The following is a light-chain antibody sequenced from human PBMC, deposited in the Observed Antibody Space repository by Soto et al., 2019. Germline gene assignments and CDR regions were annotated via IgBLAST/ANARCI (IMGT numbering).Light chain of an antibody. V-gene: IGKV3-20*01. J-gene: IGKJ4*01. CDR1: QSVVNNY. CDR3: QQYGTSPLT. CDR2: GAS. Sequence: EIVLTQSPGTLSLSPGERATLSCRASQSVVNNYLGWYQQKPGQAPRLLIYGASSRATGIPDRFSGSGSGTDFTLTISRLEPDDFAVYYCQQYGTSPLTFGGGTKGEIK.